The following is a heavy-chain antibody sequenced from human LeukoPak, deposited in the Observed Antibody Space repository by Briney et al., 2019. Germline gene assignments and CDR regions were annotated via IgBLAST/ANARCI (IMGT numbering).Heavy chain of an antibody. CDR1: GFTFSSYW. Sequence: PGGSLRLSCAASGFTFSSYWMSWVRQAPGKGLEWVANIKQDGSEKYYVDSVKGRFTISRNNSKNTLYLQMNSLRAEDTAVYYCARDFSSSWTGFDYWGQGTLVTVSS. J-gene: IGHJ4*02. CDR2: IKQDGSEK. D-gene: IGHD6-13*01. V-gene: IGHV3-7*01. CDR3: ARDFSSSWTGFDY.